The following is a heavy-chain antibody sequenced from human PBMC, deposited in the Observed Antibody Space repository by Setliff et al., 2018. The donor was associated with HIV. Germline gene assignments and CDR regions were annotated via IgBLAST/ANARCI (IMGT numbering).Heavy chain of an antibody. CDR3: ARQISFGLAPDDGSRSGFEYFDY. Sequence: SETLSLTCAVYGGSYSGYYWSWIRQPPGKGLEWIGEINHGGRANYNPSLKGRVAISEDTSKNQFSLNLISVTVADTAVYYCARQISFGLAPDDGSRSGFEYFDYWGQGTLVTVSS. V-gene: IGHV4-34*01. CDR2: INHGGRA. CDR1: GGSYSGYY. D-gene: IGHD2-2*01. J-gene: IGHJ4*02.